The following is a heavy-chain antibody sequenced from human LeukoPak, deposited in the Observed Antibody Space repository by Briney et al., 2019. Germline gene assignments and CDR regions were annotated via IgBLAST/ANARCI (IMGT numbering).Heavy chain of an antibody. CDR1: GYSFSTCY. V-gene: IGHV1-2*02. CDR3: ARMQWELLRPIDY. CDR2: INPNSGGT. J-gene: IGHJ4*02. Sequence: ASVKVSCKASGYSFSTCYMHWVRQAPGQGLEWMGWINPNSGGTNYAQKFQGRVTMTRDTSISTAYMELSRLRSDDTAVYYCARMQWELLRPIDYWGQGTLVTVSS. D-gene: IGHD1-26*01.